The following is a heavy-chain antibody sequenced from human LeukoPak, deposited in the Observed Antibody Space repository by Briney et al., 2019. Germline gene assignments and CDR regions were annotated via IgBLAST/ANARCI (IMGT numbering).Heavy chain of an antibody. J-gene: IGHJ5*02. D-gene: IGHD2-2*01. V-gene: IGHV4-34*01. Sequence: PSETLSLTCAVYGGSFSGYYWSWIRQPPGKGLEWIGEINHSGSTNYNPSLKSRVTISVDTSKNQFSLKLSSVTAADTAVYYCAGRRCSSTSCYAYRVVVNWFDPWGQGTLVTVSS. CDR3: AGRRCSSTSCYAYRVVVNWFDP. CDR2: INHSGST. CDR1: GGSFSGYY.